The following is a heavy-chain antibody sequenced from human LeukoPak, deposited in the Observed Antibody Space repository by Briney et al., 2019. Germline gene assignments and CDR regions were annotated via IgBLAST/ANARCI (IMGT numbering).Heavy chain of an antibody. Sequence: GGSLRLSCAGSGFTFSSYWMNWVRQAPGKGLEWVAIIKKDGNEAFYVDSVKGRFTISRDNVENSLYLQMNSLRVEDTAVYYCMGGHGWLPENWGQGTLVTVSS. CDR3: MGGHGWLPEN. CDR2: IKKDGNEA. V-gene: IGHV3-7*01. J-gene: IGHJ4*02. D-gene: IGHD3-22*01. CDR1: GFTFSSYW.